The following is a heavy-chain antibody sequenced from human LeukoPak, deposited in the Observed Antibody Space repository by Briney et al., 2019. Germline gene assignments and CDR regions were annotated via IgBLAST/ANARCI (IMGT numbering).Heavy chain of an antibody. CDR2: IIPIFGTA. CDR3: ARSCSSTSCQPYYYYYYYMDV. Sequence: SVKVSCKASGGTFSSYAISWVRQAPGQGLEWMGGIIPIFGTANYAQKFQGRVTITADESTSTAYMELSSLRSEDTAVYYCARSCSSTSCQPYYYYYYYMDVWGKGTTVTVSS. CDR1: GGTFSSYA. V-gene: IGHV1-69*13. D-gene: IGHD2-2*01. J-gene: IGHJ6*03.